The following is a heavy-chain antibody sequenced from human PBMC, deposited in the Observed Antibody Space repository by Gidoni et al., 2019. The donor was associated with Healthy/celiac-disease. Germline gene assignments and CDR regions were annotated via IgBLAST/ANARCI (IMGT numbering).Heavy chain of an antibody. J-gene: IGHJ5*02. D-gene: IGHD3-3*01. CDR2: IYYSGST. Sequence: QVQLQESGPGLVKPSDTLSLTCTVSGGSVRSGSHYWSWIRQPPGKGLEWIGYIYYSGSTNYNPSLKSRVTISVDTSKNQFSLKLSSVTAADTAVYYCARAPYYDFWSGYYLNWFDPWGQGTLVTVSS. CDR1: GGSVRSGSHY. CDR3: ARAPYYDFWSGYYLNWFDP. V-gene: IGHV4-61*01.